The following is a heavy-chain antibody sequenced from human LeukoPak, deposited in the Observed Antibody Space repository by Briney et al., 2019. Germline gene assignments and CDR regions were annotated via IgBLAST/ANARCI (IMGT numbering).Heavy chain of an antibody. Sequence: GGSLRLSCAASGFTFSSYWMHWVRQAPGKGLVWVSRINSDGSSTSYADSVKGRFTISRDNAKNTLYLQMNSLRAEDTAVYYCARAYYGDPPDYWGQGTLVTVSS. CDR3: ARAYYGDPPDY. V-gene: IGHV3-74*01. J-gene: IGHJ4*02. D-gene: IGHD4-17*01. CDR2: INSDGSST. CDR1: GFTFSSYW.